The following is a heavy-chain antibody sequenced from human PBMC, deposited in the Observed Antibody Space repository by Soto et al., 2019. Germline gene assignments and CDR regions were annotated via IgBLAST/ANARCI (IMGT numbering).Heavy chain of an antibody. J-gene: IGHJ4*02. V-gene: IGHV4-38-2*01. CDR3: VRPLGGSSYYFEY. CDR2: IYHSGST. D-gene: IGHD3-10*01. Sequence: SETLSLTCAVSGYSISSGYYWGWIRQPPGKGLEWIGSIYHSGSTYYNPSLKSRVTISVDTSKNQFSLKLSSVTAADTAVYYCVRPLGGSSYYFEYWGQGTLVTVSS. CDR1: GYSISSGYY.